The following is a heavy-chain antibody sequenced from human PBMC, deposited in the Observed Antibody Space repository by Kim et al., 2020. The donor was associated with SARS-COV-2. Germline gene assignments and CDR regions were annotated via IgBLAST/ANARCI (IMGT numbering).Heavy chain of an antibody. CDR3: AKDRGAAAATASVFDY. CDR2: ISGSGGSR. D-gene: IGHD6-25*01. V-gene: IGHV3-23*01. CDR1: GFTFSSYA. J-gene: IGHJ4*02. Sequence: GGSLRLSCAASGFTFSSYAMSWVRQAPGKGLEWVSGISGSGGSRSYADSVKGRFTISRDNSKNTLNLQMNSLRAEDTAIYFCAKDRGAAAATASVFDYWGQGTLVTVSS.